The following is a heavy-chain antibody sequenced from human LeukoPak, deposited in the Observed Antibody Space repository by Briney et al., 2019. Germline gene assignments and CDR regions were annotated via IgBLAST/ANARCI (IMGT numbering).Heavy chain of an antibody. CDR1: GYTFTSYY. Sequence: ASVKVSCKASGYTFTSYYMHWVRQAPGQGLEWMGGIIPIFGTANYAQKFQGRVTITADESTSTAYMELSSLRSEDTAVYYCASSPAPETYYYDSSGYYYFDYWGQGTLVTVSS. CDR2: IIPIFGTA. V-gene: IGHV1-69*13. CDR3: ASSPAPETYYYDSSGYYYFDY. D-gene: IGHD3-22*01. J-gene: IGHJ4*02.